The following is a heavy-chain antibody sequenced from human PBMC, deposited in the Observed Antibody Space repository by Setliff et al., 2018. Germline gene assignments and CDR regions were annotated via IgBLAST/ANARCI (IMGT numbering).Heavy chain of an antibody. D-gene: IGHD2-15*01. CDR2: IHDSGNPT. J-gene: IGHJ4*02. V-gene: IGHV3-11*04. CDR1: GFTFSNYY. CDR3: ASERESASRQTYFDS. Sequence: PGGSLRLSCAASGFTFSNYYMTWIRQAPGKGLEWISYIHDSGNPTYYADSVKGRFTVSRDNAKNSLYLQMNSLRAEDTAVYYCASERESASRQTYFDSWGQGTLVTVSS.